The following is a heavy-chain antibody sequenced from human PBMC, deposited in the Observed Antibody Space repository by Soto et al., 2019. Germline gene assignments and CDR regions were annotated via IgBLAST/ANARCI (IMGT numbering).Heavy chain of an antibody. J-gene: IGHJ5*02. CDR3: ARVVPGAEAWFGP. D-gene: IGHD2-2*01. Sequence: ASVKVSCKNSGYTFSNYGITWVRQAPGQPLEWLGWISLYSDGTNYAQKSQGRVSMTTDTSTTTAYMELRSLRSDDTAVYYCARVVPGAEAWFGPWGQGTLVTVSS. CDR2: ISLYSDGT. CDR1: GYTFSNYG. V-gene: IGHV1-18*01.